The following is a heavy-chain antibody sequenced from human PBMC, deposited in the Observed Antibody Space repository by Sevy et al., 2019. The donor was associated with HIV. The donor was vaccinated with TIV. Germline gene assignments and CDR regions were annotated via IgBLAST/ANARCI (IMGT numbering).Heavy chain of an antibody. V-gene: IGHV4-59*01. Sequence: SETLSLTCTVSGGSISSYYWSWIRQPPGKGLEWIGYIYYSGSTNYNPSLKSLVTISVDTSKNQFSLKLSSVTAADTAVYYCAREGHYGDYEAGIDYWGQGTLVTVSS. CDR2: IYYSGST. D-gene: IGHD4-17*01. CDR1: GGSISSYY. J-gene: IGHJ4*02. CDR3: AREGHYGDYEAGIDY.